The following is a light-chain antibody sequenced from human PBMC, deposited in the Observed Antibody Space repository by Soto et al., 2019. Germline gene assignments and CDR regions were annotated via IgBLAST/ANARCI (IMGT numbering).Light chain of an antibody. CDR1: SGDVGSYDH. CDR3: ISYTGSSTSYV. J-gene: IGLJ1*01. V-gene: IGLV2-14*01. CDR2: EAS. Sequence: QSVLTQPASVSGSPGQSITISCSGTSGDVGSYDHVAWYQQFPGKTPKLMIYEASNRPSGVSSRFSGSKSGNTASLTISVLQAEDEADYYCISYTGSSTSYVFGSGTKVTVL.